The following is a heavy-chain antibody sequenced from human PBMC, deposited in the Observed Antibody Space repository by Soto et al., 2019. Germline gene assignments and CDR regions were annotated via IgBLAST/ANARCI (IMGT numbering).Heavy chain of an antibody. Sequence: QVQLVQSGAEVKKPGASVKVSCKASGYTFTSYGISWVRQAPGQGLEWMGWISAYNGNTNYAQKLQGRVTMTTDTSTSTAYMELRSLRSDDTAVYYCARDSYFSPFSPYYDILTGYYNWDYYYMDVWGKGTTVTVSS. CDR2: ISAYNGNT. CDR3: ARDSYFSPFSPYYDILTGYYNWDYYYMDV. CDR1: GYTFTSYG. V-gene: IGHV1-18*01. J-gene: IGHJ6*03. D-gene: IGHD3-9*01.